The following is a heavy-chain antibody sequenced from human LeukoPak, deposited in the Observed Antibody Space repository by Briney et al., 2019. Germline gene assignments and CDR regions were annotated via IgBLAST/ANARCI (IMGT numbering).Heavy chain of an antibody. D-gene: IGHD5-18*01. V-gene: IGHV1-69*04. CDR3: ARDRAGYSYGLFDY. J-gene: IGHJ4*02. CDR2: IIPILGIA. Sequence: ASVNVSCKASGGTFSSYAISWVRQAPGQGLEWMGRIIPILGIANYAQKFQGRVTITADKSTSTAYMELSSLRSEDTAVYYCARDRAGYSYGLFDYWGQGTLVTVSS. CDR1: GGTFSSYA.